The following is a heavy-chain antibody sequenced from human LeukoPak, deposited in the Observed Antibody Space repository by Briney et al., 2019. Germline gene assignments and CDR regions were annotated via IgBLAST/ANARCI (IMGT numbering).Heavy chain of an antibody. V-gene: IGHV3-53*01. CDR2: IYSGGST. D-gene: IGHD6-19*01. CDR1: GFTVSSNY. Sequence: PGGSLRLSCAASGFTVSSNYMSWVRQAPGKRLEWVSVIYSGGSTYYADSVKGRFTISRDNSKNTLYLQMNSLRAEDTAVYYCATGYSSGTFDYWGQGTLVTVSS. J-gene: IGHJ4*02. CDR3: ATGYSSGTFDY.